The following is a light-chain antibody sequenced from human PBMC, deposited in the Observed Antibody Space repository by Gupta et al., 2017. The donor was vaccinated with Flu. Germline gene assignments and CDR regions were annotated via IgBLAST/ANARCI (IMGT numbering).Light chain of an antibody. Sequence: DIQITQSPSSVSASVGDRVTVTCRASQVIYSQLGWYQQKPGKAPKLLIYPASTLQSGVPSRFSGSGSETDFTLTITSLQPEDAATYYCQQAYSFPLTLGGGSKVEIK. J-gene: IGKJ4*01. CDR3: QQAYSFPLT. CDR2: PAS. V-gene: IGKV1-12*01. CDR1: QVIYSQ.